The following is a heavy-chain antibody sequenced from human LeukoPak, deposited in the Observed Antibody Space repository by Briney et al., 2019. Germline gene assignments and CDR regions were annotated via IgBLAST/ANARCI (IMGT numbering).Heavy chain of an antibody. CDR1: GGSISSSSYY. CDR2: IYHSGST. CDR3: AREGNPAVPIDY. J-gene: IGHJ4*02. Sequence: SETLSLTCTVSGGSISSSSYYWGWIRQPPGKGLEWIGSIYHSGSTYYNPSLKSRVTISVDTSKNQFSLKLSSVTAADTAVYYCAREGNPAVPIDYWGQGTLVTVSS. V-gene: IGHV4-39*07. D-gene: IGHD6-25*01.